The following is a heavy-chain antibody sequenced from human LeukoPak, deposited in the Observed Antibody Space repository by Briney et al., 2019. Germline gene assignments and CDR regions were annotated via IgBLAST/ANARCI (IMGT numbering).Heavy chain of an antibody. CDR2: ISYDGSNK. CDR3: AKLLGYCSGGSCYRRPDFDY. V-gene: IGHV3-30*18. Sequence: GRSLRLSYAASGFTFSTYGMHWVRQAPGKGLEWVAVISYDGSNKYYADSVKGRFTISRDNSKNTLYLQMNSLRAEDTAVYYCAKLLGYCSGGSCYRRPDFDYWGQGTLVTVSS. CDR1: GFTFSTYG. J-gene: IGHJ4*02. D-gene: IGHD2-15*01.